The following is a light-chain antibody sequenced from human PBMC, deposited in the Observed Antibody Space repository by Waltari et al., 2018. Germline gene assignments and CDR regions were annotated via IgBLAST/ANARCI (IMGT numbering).Light chain of an antibody. CDR2: DVS. V-gene: IGLV2-14*01. CDR3: SSYTSSSTWV. J-gene: IGLJ3*02. Sequence: QSALTQPASVSGSPGQSITISCTGTSSDVGGYNYVSWYPQHPGKAPQLLIYDVSNRPPGVSNRFSGSKSGNTASLTISGLQAEDEADYYCSSYTSSSTWVFGGGTKLTVL. CDR1: SSDVGGYNY.